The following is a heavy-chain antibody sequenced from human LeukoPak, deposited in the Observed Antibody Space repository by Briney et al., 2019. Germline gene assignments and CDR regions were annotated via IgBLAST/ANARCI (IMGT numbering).Heavy chain of an antibody. D-gene: IGHD5-12*01. V-gene: IGHV3-7*05. CDR2: IKHDGSEK. Sequence: PGGSLRLSCAASGFTFSHYWMTWVRQAPGKGLEWVANIKHDGSEKYYVDSVKGRFTISRDNAKNSLYLQMNSLGAGVTAVYYCARRWMAASGAFDIWGQGTMVTVSS. J-gene: IGHJ3*02. CDR3: ARRWMAASGAFDI. CDR1: GFTFSHYW.